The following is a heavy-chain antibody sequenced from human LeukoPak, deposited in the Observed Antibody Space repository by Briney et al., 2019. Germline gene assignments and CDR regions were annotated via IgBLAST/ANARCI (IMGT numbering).Heavy chain of an antibody. CDR1: GFTFSSYS. D-gene: IGHD5-24*01. V-gene: IGHV3-48*01. Sequence: GGSLRLSCAASGFTFSSYSMNWVRQAPGKGLEWVSYISSSSSTIYYADSVKGRFTISRDNAKNSLYLQMNSLRAEDTAVYYCARDNGNGYLGSWGQGTLVTVSS. J-gene: IGHJ4*02. CDR2: ISSSSSTI. CDR3: ARDNGNGYLGS.